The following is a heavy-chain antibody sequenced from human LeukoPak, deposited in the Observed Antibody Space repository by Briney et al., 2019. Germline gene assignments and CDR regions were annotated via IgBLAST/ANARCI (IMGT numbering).Heavy chain of an antibody. Sequence: ASVKVSCKVSGYTFTDYYMHWVQQAPGKGLEWMGLVDPEDGETIYAEKFQGRVTITADTSTDTAYMELSSLRSEDTAVYYCATLPRGYDSSGYPSYYYYMDVWGKGTTVTVSS. J-gene: IGHJ6*03. V-gene: IGHV1-69-2*01. CDR3: ATLPRGYDSSGYPSYYYYMDV. CDR2: VDPEDGET. CDR1: GYTFTDYY. D-gene: IGHD3-22*01.